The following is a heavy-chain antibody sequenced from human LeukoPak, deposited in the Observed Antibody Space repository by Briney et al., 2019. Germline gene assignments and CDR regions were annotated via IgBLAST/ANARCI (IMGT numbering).Heavy chain of an antibody. CDR2: ISGSGGRT. CDR3: AKGDFYGSGRDYYYYMDV. V-gene: IGHV3-23*01. Sequence: PGGSLRLSCAASGFTFSGFAMSWIRQAPGKGLEWVSAISGSGGRTYYADSVKGRFTISRDNSKNTLYLQMNSLRAEDTAVYNCAKGDFYGSGRDYYYYMDVWGKGTTVTISS. J-gene: IGHJ6*03. CDR1: GFTFSGFA. D-gene: IGHD3-10*01.